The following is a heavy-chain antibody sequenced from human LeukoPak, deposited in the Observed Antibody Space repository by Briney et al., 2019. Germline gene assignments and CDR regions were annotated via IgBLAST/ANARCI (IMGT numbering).Heavy chain of an antibody. CDR3: AKDGVDDFGYSYGYGY. Sequence: VRSLRLSCAASGFTFSSYGMHWVRQAPGKGLEWVAVISYDGSNKYYADSVKGRFTISRDNSKNTLYLQMNSLRAEDTAVYYCAKDGVDDFGYSYGYGYWGQGTLVTVSS. J-gene: IGHJ4*02. V-gene: IGHV3-30*18. CDR2: ISYDGSNK. CDR1: GFTFSSYG. D-gene: IGHD5-18*01.